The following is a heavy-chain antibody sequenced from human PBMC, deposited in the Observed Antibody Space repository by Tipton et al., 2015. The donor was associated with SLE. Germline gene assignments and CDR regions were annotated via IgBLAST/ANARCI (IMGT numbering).Heavy chain of an antibody. D-gene: IGHD3-10*01. CDR2: ITIHGDMT. CDR3: ARENRGGSGLDP. V-gene: IGHV3-64*01. Sequence: GSLSLSCAASGFTFSSYAMHWVRQGPGKGLESVSVITIHGDMTYYAKSVEGRFIISRDNSKNTLYLQMDGLRPEDMAVYYCARENRGGSGLDPWGQGTLVTVSS. CDR1: GFTFSSYA. J-gene: IGHJ5*02.